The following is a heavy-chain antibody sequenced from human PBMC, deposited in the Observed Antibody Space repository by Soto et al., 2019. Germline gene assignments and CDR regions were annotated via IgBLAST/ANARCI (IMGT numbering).Heavy chain of an antibody. CDR1: GFTFNIYG. CDR2: ISYDGSNQ. CDR3: AKDQASGQGSFDS. J-gene: IGHJ4*02. Sequence: AGGSLRLSCAASGFTFNIYGMHWVRQAPDKGLEWVALISYDGSNQYYADSVKGRFTSSRDNSKNTLFLQMNSLRADDTAVCYCAKDQASGQGSFDSWGQGTLVTVSS. V-gene: IGHV3-30*18.